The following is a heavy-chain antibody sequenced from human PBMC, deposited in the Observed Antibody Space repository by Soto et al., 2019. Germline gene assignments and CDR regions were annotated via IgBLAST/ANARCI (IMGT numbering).Heavy chain of an antibody. CDR3: ARDGYLYCGGGSCRRQRSAFDI. V-gene: IGHV1-3*01. D-gene: IGHD2-15*01. CDR2: INAGNGNT. CDR1: GYTFTGYA. J-gene: IGHJ3*02. Sequence: ASVKVSCKTSGYTFTGYAMHWVRQAPGQRLEWMGWINAGNGNTKYSQKFQGRVTITRDTSASTAYMELSSLRSEDTAVYYCARDGYLYCGGGSCRRQRSAFDIWGQGTMVTVSS.